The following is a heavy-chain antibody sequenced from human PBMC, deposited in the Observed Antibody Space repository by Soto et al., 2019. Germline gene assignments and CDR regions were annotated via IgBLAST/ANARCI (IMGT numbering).Heavy chain of an antibody. CDR3: ASFRYFDWLWGFDP. CDR1: GFTFSSYA. D-gene: IGHD3-9*01. CDR2: ISGSGGST. V-gene: IGHV3-23*01. J-gene: IGHJ5*02. Sequence: PGGSLRLSCAASGFTFSSYAMSWVRQAPGKGLEWVSAISGSGGSTYYADSVKGRFTISIDNSKNTLYLQMNSLRAEDTAVYYCASFRYFDWLWGFDPWGQGTLVTVSS.